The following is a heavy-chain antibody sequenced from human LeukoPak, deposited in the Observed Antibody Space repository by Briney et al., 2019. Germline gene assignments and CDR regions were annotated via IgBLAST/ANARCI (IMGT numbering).Heavy chain of an antibody. J-gene: IGHJ4*02. CDR2: IKQDGSEK. CDR1: GFTFSSYW. Sequence: GGSLRLSCAASGFTFSSYWMSWVRQAPGKGLEWVADIKQDGSEKYYVYSVKGRFTISRDNAKNSLYLQMNSLRAEDTAVYYCARVFPGYCSSTSCYNGGYFDYWGQGTLVTVSS. CDR3: ARVFPGYCSSTSCYNGGYFDY. D-gene: IGHD2-2*02. V-gene: IGHV3-7*01.